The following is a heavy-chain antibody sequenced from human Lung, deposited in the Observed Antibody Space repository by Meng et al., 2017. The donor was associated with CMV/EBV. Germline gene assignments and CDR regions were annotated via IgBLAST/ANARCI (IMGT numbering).Heavy chain of an antibody. CDR2: IYHSGST. D-gene: IGHD6-19*01. CDR3: ASFPPPGKQWLVTDY. V-gene: IGHV4-4*02. Sequence: QASGPCLVKRSGTLSLTCAVSGGSISSSSWWSWGRQPPGKGLEWIGEIYHSGSTNYNPSLKSRVTISVDKSKNQFSLKLSSVTAADTAVYYCASFPPPGKQWLVTDYWGQGTLVTVSS. J-gene: IGHJ4*02. CDR1: GGSISSSSW.